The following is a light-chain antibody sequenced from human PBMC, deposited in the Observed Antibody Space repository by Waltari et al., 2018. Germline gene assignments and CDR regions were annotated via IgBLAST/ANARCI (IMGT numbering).Light chain of an antibody. J-gene: IGKJ4*01. CDR2: AAS. CDR3: QQYETYPLT. V-gene: IGKV1-16*02. Sequence: DIQMTQSPSSLSASVGDSVTITCRASQDIYNYLAWFQQKPGKAPKSLIYAASNLQSGVSSNFSGSGSGTDFTLTISSLQAEDFATYYCQQYETYPLTFGGGTKVEI. CDR1: QDIYNY.